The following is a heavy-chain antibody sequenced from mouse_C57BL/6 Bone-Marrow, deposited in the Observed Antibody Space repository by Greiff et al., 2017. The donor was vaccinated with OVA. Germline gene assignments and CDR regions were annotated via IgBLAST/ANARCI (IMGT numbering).Heavy chain of an antibody. J-gene: IGHJ3*01. V-gene: IGHV1-53*01. D-gene: IGHD1-1*01. CDR2: INPSNGGT. CDR1: GYTFTSYW. CDR3: ARGEIYYYGSPFAY. Sequence: QVQLQQPGTELVKPGASVKLSCKASGYTFTSYWMHWVQQRPGQGLEWIGNINPSNGGTNYNEKFKSKATLTVDKSSSTAYLQLSSLTSEDSAVYYCARGEIYYYGSPFAYWGQGTLVTVSA.